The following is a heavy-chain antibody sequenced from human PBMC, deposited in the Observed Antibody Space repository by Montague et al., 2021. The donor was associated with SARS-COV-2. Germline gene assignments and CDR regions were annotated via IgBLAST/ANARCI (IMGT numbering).Heavy chain of an antibody. V-gene: IGHV3-23*03. CDR3: AKQYSSRWYPQYFQH. J-gene: IGHJ1*01. CDR2: IYSGGSST. CDR1: GFTFSSYA. D-gene: IGHD6-13*01. Sequence: SLILSCAASGFTFSSYAMSLIRQAPWKGLVWVSVIYSGGSSTYYSESVKGRFTISIDNSKNTLYLQKNSLRAEDTAVYYCAKQYSSRWYPQYFQHWGQGTLVTVSS.